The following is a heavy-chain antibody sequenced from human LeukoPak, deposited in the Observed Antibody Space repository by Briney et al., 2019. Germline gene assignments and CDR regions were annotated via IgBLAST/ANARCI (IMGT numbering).Heavy chain of an antibody. CDR3: ARVPGVFYDTLTGYGSGWFDP. CDR1: GGSISSYY. Sequence: SETLSLTCTVSGGSISSYYWSWIRQPPGKGLEWIGYIYSSGRTSYNPSLKSRVTISVDTSRNQFSLRLRSMTAADTAVYYCARVPGVFYDTLTGYGSGWFDPWGQGTLVTVPS. D-gene: IGHD3-9*01. V-gene: IGHV4-59*08. J-gene: IGHJ5*02. CDR2: IYSSGRT.